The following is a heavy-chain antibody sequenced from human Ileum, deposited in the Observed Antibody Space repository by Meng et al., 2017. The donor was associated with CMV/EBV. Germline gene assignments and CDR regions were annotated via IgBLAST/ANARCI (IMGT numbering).Heavy chain of an antibody. Sequence: ASVKVSCKASGYTLTGYYMHWVRQAPGQGLEWMGWINPNSGGTNYAQKFQGRVTMTRDTSISTAYMELSRLRSDDTAVYYCARVRKYCSSTSCYNPPFDPWGQGTLVTVSS. CDR1: GYTLTGYY. V-gene: IGHV1-2*02. D-gene: IGHD2-2*02. J-gene: IGHJ5*02. CDR3: ARVRKYCSSTSCYNPPFDP. CDR2: INPNSGGT.